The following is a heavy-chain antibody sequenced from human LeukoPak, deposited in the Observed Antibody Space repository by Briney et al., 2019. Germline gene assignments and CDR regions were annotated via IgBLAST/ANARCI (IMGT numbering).Heavy chain of an antibody. J-gene: IGHJ4*02. Sequence: PGGSLRVSCVVSGFTFTNYVVHWVRQAPGKGLEWVTLVSSDGGIKYYADSVKGRFSVSRDISKNTLYLQMNSLRVDDTAVYYCASDSETTPIHVLGYWGQGTLVTVSS. CDR3: ASDSETTPIHVLGY. D-gene: IGHD2-15*01. V-gene: IGHV3-30-3*01. CDR2: VSSDGGIK. CDR1: GFTFTNYV.